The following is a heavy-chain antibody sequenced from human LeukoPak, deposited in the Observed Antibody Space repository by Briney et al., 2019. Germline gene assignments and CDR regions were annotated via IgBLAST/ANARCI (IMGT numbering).Heavy chain of an antibody. D-gene: IGHD3-16*01. CDR2: ISSSSSYI. CDR1: GFTFSSYS. Sequence: GGSLRLSCAASGFTFSSYSMNWVRQAPGKGLEWVSSISSSSSYIYYADSVKGRFTISRDNSKNTLYLQMNSLRAEDTAVYYCAKDRRGAFDYWGQGTLVTVSS. V-gene: IGHV3-21*04. CDR3: AKDRRGAFDY. J-gene: IGHJ4*02.